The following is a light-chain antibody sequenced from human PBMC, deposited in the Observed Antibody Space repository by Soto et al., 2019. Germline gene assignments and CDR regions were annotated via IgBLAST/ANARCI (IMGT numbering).Light chain of an antibody. Sequence: DIQMTQSPSSLSASVGDSVTITCRASQGINNYLAWFQQKPGKVPVLLIYAASTLKPGVPSRFSGSGAATDFTLTISSLQPEDFATYYCQKYDSAPRTFGQGTKVEIK. CDR3: QKYDSAPRT. V-gene: IGKV1-27*01. CDR2: AAS. J-gene: IGKJ1*01. CDR1: QGINNY.